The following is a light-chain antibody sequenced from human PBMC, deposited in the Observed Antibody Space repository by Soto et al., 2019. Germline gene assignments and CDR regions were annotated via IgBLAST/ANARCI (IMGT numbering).Light chain of an antibody. CDR2: EVS. J-gene: IGLJ1*01. CDR1: SSDVGGYNY. Sequence: LTQPASVSGSPGQSITISCTGTSSDVGGYNYVSWFQQHPGKAPKLMIYEVSNRPSGVSNRFSGSKSGNTASLTISGLQAEDEADYYCNSYTSSSAFVFGTGTKVTVL. CDR3: NSYTSSSAFV. V-gene: IGLV2-14*01.